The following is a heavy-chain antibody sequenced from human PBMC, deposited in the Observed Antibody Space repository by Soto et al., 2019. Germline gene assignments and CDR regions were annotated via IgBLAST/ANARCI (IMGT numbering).Heavy chain of an antibody. J-gene: IGHJ4*02. D-gene: IGHD5-12*01. CDR1: GGSISSYY. Sequence: SSETLSLTCTVSGGSISSYYWSWIRQPPGKGLEWIGYIYYSGSTNYNPSLKSRVTISVDTSKNQFSLKLSSVTAADTAVYYCARLGRDGYNYGYYFDYWGQGTLVTVS. CDR3: ARLGRDGYNYGYYFDY. CDR2: IYYSGST. V-gene: IGHV4-59*01.